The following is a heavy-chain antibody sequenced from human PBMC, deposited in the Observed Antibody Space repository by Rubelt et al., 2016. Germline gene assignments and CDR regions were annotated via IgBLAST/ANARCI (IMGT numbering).Heavy chain of an antibody. J-gene: IGHJ2*01. Sequence: QVQLQESGPGLVKPSETLSLTCTVSGDAISSYYWSWIRQPAGKGLEWIGRLYASGSTKFNPSLKSRLTMSIDTSKNQFSLKMSSVTAADTAVYYCARGCSGINCHSNYWYFDLWGRGTLVTVSS. D-gene: IGHD2-15*01. CDR3: ARGCSGINCHSNYWYFDL. V-gene: IGHV4-4*07. CDR1: GDAISSYY. CDR2: LYASGST.